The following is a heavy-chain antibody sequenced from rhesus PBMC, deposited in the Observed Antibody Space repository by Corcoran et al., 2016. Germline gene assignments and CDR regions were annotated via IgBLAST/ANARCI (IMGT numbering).Heavy chain of an antibody. CDR3: ARELTWFFDY. J-gene: IGHJ4*01. CDR2: IYGSSTRT. Sequence: QVQLQESGPGVVKPSETLSLTCAVSGGSISDSYRWSWIRQPPGKGLEWSCYIYGSSTRTNYNPALKSRGTISTDTSKNQFSLKLSSVTAADTDVYYCARELTWFFDYWGQGVLVTVSS. D-gene: IGHD1-38*01. CDR1: GGSISDSYR. V-gene: IGHV4S10*01.